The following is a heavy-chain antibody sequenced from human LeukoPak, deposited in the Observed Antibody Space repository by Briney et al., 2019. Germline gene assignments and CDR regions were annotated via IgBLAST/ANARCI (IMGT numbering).Heavy chain of an antibody. D-gene: IGHD6-19*01. CDR3: ATKQWLAPPPDS. V-gene: IGHV3-74*01. Sequence: GGSLRLSCAASGFMFSSVAMTCLRQAPGKGLESVSRINTDGTVTTYADSVKGRFTVSRDNADNTMFLQMNSVRDEDTAVYYCATKQWLAPPPDSWGQGTPVTVSS. CDR1: GFMFSSVA. CDR2: INTDGTVT. J-gene: IGHJ4*02.